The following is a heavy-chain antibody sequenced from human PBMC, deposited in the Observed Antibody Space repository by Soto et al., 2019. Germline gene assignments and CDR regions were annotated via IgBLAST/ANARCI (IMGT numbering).Heavy chain of an antibody. D-gene: IGHD5-12*01. CDR1: GFSFRSFG. CDR3: ARNREYSAYGRFFYGMDV. Sequence: PGGSLRLSCAASGFSFRSFGMHWVRQAPGKGLEWVSVIWYDGSDKYYGDSVKGRFTISSDISKNTLYLQMNSLRAEDTAVYYCARNREYSAYGRFFYGMDVWGQGTTVTVSS. V-gene: IGHV3-33*01. J-gene: IGHJ6*02. CDR2: IWYDGSDK.